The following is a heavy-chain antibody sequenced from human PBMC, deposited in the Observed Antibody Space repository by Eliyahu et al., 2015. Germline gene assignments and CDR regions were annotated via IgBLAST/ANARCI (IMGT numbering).Heavy chain of an antibody. V-gene: IGHV1-58*02. Sequence: QMQLVQSGPEVKKPGTSVKVSCKASGFTFTSSAMQWVRQARGQRLEWIGWIVVGSGNTNYAQKFQERVTITRDMSTSTAYMELSSLRSEDTAVYYCAAVRRYYDSSGKSGWFDPWGQGTLVTVSS. CDR3: AAVRRYYDSSGKSGWFDP. CDR2: IVVGSGNT. CDR1: GFTFTSSA. J-gene: IGHJ5*02. D-gene: IGHD3-22*01.